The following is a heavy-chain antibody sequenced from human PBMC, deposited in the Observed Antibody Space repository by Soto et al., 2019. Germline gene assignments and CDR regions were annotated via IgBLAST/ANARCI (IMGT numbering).Heavy chain of an antibody. J-gene: IGHJ4*02. CDR3: ARDSRTATLDF. D-gene: IGHD2-2*01. Sequence: QVQLVQSGAEVKQPGSSVKVSCTISGGTFDSFTISWVRQAPGQGFEWMGGIIPVSGVPSYSRHFQGRITITADASTRTAYMDLSGLKFEDTAVYFCARDSRTATLDFWGQETLVSVS. CDR1: GGTFDSFT. CDR2: IIPVSGVP. V-gene: IGHV1-69*01.